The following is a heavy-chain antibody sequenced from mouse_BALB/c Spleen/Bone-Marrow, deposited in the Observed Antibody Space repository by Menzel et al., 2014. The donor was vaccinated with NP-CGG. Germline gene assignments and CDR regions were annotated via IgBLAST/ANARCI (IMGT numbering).Heavy chain of an antibody. Sequence: LVESGPELVKPGASVKMSCKASGYTFTSYVMHWVKQKPGQGLEWIGYINPYNDGTKYNEKFKGKATLTSDKSSSTAYMELSSLTSEDSAVYYCASPCYRYDGFAYWGQGTLVTVSA. CDR1: GYTFTSYV. V-gene: IGHV1-14*01. CDR3: ASPCYRYDGFAY. J-gene: IGHJ3*01. D-gene: IGHD2-14*01. CDR2: INPYNDGT.